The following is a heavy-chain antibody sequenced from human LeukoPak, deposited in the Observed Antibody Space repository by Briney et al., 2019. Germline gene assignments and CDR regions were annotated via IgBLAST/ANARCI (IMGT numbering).Heavy chain of an antibody. J-gene: IGHJ5*02. CDR1: GFTFSSYG. CDR2: ISGSGGST. Sequence: PGGSLRLSCATSGFTFSSYGMSWVRQAPGKGLEWVSAISGSGGSTYYADSVKGRFTISRDNSKNTLYLQMNSLRAEDTAVYYCAKCCYGDIYNWFDPWGQGTLVTVSS. CDR3: AKCCYGDIYNWFDP. D-gene: IGHD4-17*01. V-gene: IGHV3-23*01.